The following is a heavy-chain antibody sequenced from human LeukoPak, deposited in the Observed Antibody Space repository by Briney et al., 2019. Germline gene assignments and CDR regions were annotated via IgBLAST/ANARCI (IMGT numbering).Heavy chain of an antibody. CDR2: ISSSSSTI. CDR3: ARDRGDARDDAFDI. D-gene: IGHD3-10*01. Sequence: GGSLRLSCAASGFTFSSYAMHWVRQAPGKGLEWVSYISSSSSTIYYADSVKGRFTISRDNAKNSLYLQMNSLRAEDTAVYYCARDRGDARDDAFDIWGQGTMVTVSS. J-gene: IGHJ3*02. CDR1: GFTFSSYA. V-gene: IGHV3-48*04.